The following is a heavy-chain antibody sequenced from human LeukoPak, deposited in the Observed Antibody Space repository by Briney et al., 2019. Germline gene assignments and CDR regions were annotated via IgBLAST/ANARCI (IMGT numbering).Heavy chain of an antibody. Sequence: GGSLRLSCAASGFTFSSHTMSWVRQAPGKGLEWVSGISGSGVNTYYANSVKGRFTISRDKFMNTLYLQMNSLRAEDTAVYYCARGRGLPVRPPNEGFLDYWGRGTLVTVSS. CDR1: GFTFSSHT. V-gene: IGHV3-23*01. D-gene: IGHD6-6*01. CDR2: ISGSGVNT. CDR3: ARGRGLPVRPPNEGFLDY. J-gene: IGHJ4*02.